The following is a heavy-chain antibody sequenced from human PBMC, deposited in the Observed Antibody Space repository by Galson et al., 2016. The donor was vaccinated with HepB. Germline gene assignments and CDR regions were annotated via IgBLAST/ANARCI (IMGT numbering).Heavy chain of an antibody. J-gene: IGHJ4*02. V-gene: IGHV3-48*03. Sequence: SLRLSCAASRFTFSNYDMNWVRQAPGKGLEWVAYISGSGLIIYYADSVKGRFTISRDNTNNSLFLQMNSLRADETAVYYCARAGSSDSCTYFDSWGLGALVTVSS. CDR3: ARAGSSDSCTYFDS. CDR2: ISGSGLII. D-gene: IGHD3-10*01. CDR1: RFTFSNYD.